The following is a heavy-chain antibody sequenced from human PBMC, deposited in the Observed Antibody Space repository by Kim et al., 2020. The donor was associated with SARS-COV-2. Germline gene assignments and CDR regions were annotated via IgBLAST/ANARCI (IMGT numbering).Heavy chain of an antibody. Sequence: SETLSLTCTVSGGSISSYYWSWIRQPPGKGLEWIGYIYYSGSTNYNPSLKSRVTISVDTSKNQFSLKLSSVTAADTAVYYCARGPGGAAAVFDRRFDPWGQGTLVTVSS. CDR2: IYYSGST. V-gene: IGHV4-59*01. CDR1: GGSISSYY. J-gene: IGHJ5*02. CDR3: ARGPGGAAAVFDRRFDP. D-gene: IGHD6-13*01.